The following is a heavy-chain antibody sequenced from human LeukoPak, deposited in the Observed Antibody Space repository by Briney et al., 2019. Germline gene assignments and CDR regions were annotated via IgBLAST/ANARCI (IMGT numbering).Heavy chain of an antibody. Sequence: PGGSLRLSCAASGFTFSSYGMHWVRQAPGKGLEWVAFIRYDGSNKYYADSVKGRFTISRDNSKNTLYLQMNSLRAEDTAVYYCAKDSSGSSWYQPPDRSSANDYWGQGTLVTVSS. CDR3: AKDSSGSSWYQPPDRSSANDY. D-gene: IGHD6-13*01. CDR1: GFTFSSYG. J-gene: IGHJ4*02. V-gene: IGHV3-30*02. CDR2: IRYDGSNK.